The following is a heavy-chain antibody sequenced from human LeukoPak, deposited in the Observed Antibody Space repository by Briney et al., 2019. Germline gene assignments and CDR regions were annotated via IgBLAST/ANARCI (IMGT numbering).Heavy chain of an antibody. D-gene: IGHD2/OR15-2a*01. CDR1: GFTFTSSA. CDR2: IVLGSGNT. V-gene: IGHV1-58*02. CDR3: AADDLNIGY. Sequence: SVKVSCKASGFTFTSSAMQWVRQARGQRLEWIGWIVLGSGNTNYAQKFQERVTITRDMSASTAYMELSSLRSDDTAVYYCAADDLNIGYWGQGTLVTVSS. J-gene: IGHJ4*02.